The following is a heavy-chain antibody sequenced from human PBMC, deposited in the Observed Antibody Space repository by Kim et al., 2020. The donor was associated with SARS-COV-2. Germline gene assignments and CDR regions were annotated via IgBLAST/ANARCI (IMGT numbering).Heavy chain of an antibody. V-gene: IGHV3-11*01. CDR2: ISSSTNTI. CDR1: GFIFSDYY. J-gene: IGHJ6*03. Sequence: LSLSCAASGFIFSDYYMSWIRQAPGKGLEWISYISSSTNTIYYADSVKGRFTISRDNAKNSLYLEMNSLSAEDTAVYYCASLKLLHYHMDVWGKGTT. CDR3: ASLKLLHYHMDV.